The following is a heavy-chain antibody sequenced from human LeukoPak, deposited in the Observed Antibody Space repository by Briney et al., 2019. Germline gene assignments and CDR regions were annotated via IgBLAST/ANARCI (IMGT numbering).Heavy chain of an antibody. CDR2: ISGSGGST. V-gene: IGHV3-23*01. CDR3: AKESRAAAGVDY. D-gene: IGHD6-13*01. Sequence: PGGSLRISCAASGFTVSSNYMSWVRQAPGKGLEWVSAISGSGGSTYYADSVKGRFTISRDNSKNALYLQMNSLRAEDTAVYYCAKESRAAAGVDYWGQGTLVTVSS. CDR1: GFTVSSNY. J-gene: IGHJ4*02.